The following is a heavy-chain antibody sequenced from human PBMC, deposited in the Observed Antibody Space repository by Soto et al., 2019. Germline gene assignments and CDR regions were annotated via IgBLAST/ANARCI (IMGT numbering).Heavy chain of an antibody. D-gene: IGHD2-8*02. CDR3: ARDKITGLCDY. V-gene: IGHV4-34*01. CDR2: INHSGST. Sequence: QVQLQQWGAGLLKPSETLSLTCAVYGGSFSGYYWTWIRQPPGTGLEWIGEINHSGSTNYNPSLKRRVTISVDTTKNQFSLKLTSVTAADTAVYYCARDKITGLCDYWGQGTLVTVSP. J-gene: IGHJ4*02. CDR1: GGSFSGYY.